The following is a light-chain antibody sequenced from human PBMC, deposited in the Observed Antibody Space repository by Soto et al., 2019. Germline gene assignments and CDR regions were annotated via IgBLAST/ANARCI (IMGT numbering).Light chain of an antibody. CDR1: QSVSSN. CDR2: GAS. J-gene: IGKJ5*01. Sequence: PGESVTLSCRTSQSVSSNLAWYQQKPGQAPRLLIYGASTRATGIPARFSGSGSGTEFTLTISSLQSEDFAVYYCQQYNNWPPITFGQGTRLEIK. CDR3: QQYNNWPPIT. V-gene: IGKV3-15*01.